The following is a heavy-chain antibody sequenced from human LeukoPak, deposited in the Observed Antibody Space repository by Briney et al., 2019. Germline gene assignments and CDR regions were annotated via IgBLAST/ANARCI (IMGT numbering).Heavy chain of an antibody. Sequence: ASVKVSCKASGYTFTSYDINWVRQATGQGLEWMGWMNPNSGNTGYAQKFQGRVTMTRNTSISTAYMELSSMGPEDTAVYYCARGKGRGRVAATVYWFDPWGQGTLVTVSS. D-gene: IGHD2-15*01. J-gene: IGHJ5*02. CDR3: ARGKGRGRVAATVYWFDP. CDR1: GYTFTSYD. CDR2: MNPNSGNT. V-gene: IGHV1-8*01.